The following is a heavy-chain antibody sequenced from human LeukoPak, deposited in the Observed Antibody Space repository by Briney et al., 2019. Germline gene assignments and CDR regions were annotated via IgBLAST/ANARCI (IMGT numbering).Heavy chain of an antibody. Sequence: GGSLRLSCAASGFTFSSSVMSWVRQAPGKGPEWVSTIDGSGTRTFYALSFNGRYIISRDNSMNTLYLQMDGLRAEDTAVYYCARDRGGYSTDFDWWGQGALVTVSS. V-gene: IGHV3-23*01. CDR1: GFTFSSSV. J-gene: IGHJ4*02. CDR2: IDGSGTRT. CDR3: ARDRGGYSTDFDW. D-gene: IGHD5-12*01.